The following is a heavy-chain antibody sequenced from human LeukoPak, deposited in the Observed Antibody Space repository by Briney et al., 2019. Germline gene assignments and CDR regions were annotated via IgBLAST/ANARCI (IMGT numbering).Heavy chain of an antibody. D-gene: IGHD4-17*01. CDR1: GYTFTSYD. CDR3: ARYEKGYGDYYYYYYMDV. CDR2: MNPNSGNT. J-gene: IGHJ6*03. Sequence: AASVKVSCKASGYTFTSYDINWVRQATGQGLEWMGWMNPNSGNTDYAQKLQGRVTMTRNTSISTAYMELSSLRSEDTAVYYCARYEKGYGDYYYYYYMDVWGKGTTVTISS. V-gene: IGHV1-8*01.